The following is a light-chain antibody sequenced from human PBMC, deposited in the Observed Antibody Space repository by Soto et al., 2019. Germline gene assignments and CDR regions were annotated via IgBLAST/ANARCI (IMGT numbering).Light chain of an antibody. CDR3: SLYSCSHNVV. CDR2: EVS. J-gene: IGLJ2*01. Sequence: QSALTQPPSASGSPGQSVTISCTGTSSDVGGYNYVSWYQQHPGKAPKLMIYEVSKRPSGVPDRFSGSKSGNTASLTVSGLKAEDEADYYCSLYSCSHNVVFGGGTKVTVL. V-gene: IGLV2-8*01. CDR1: SSDVGGYNY.